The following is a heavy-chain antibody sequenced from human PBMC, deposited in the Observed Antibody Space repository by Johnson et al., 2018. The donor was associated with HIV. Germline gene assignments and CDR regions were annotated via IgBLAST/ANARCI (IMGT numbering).Heavy chain of an antibody. V-gene: IGHV3-66*02. J-gene: IGHJ3*02. CDR2: IGSAGDT. CDR3: AKAGQMVAATSAFDI. CDR1: GFTVSSNY. D-gene: IGHD2-15*01. Sequence: VQLVESGGGLVQPGGSLRLSCAASGFTVSSNYMSWVRQAPGKGLEWVSAIGSAGDTYYPGSVKGRFTISRDNAKNSVDLQMNSLRAEDTAVYYCAKAGQMVAATSAFDIWGQGTMVTVSS.